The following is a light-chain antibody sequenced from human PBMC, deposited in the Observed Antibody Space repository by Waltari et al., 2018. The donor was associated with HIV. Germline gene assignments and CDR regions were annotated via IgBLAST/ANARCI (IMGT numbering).Light chain of an antibody. CDR1: STDITSHHF. Sequence: QSALTQPASVSGSPGQSITISCTGHSTDITSHHFISCYQQLPGKAPILLIYEVSHRPAAIPYRFSASKSGTTASLTVSGLQADDEADYYCASYTTSDFLLFGGGTKLTVL. J-gene: IGLJ3*02. CDR2: EVS. CDR3: ASYTTSDFLL. V-gene: IGLV2-14*01.